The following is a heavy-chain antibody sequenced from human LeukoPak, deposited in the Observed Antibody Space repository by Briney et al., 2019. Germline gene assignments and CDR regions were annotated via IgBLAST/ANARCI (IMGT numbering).Heavy chain of an antibody. D-gene: IGHD3-10*01. CDR3: TSEITMVRGVIILNDY. CDR2: IRSKANSYAT. V-gene: IGHV3-73*01. J-gene: IGHJ4*02. Sequence: GGSLRRSCAASGFTFSGSAMHWVRQASGKGLEWVGRIRSKANSYATAYAASVKGRFTISRDDSKNTAYLQMNSLKTEDTAVYYCTSEITMVRGVIILNDYWGQGTLVTVSS. CDR1: GFTFSGSA.